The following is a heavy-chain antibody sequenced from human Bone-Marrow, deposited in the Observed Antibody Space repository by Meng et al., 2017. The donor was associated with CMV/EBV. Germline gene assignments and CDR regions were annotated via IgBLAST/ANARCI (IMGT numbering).Heavy chain of an antibody. CDR3: ARGDIVVVPAALPPYYFDY. V-gene: IGHV3-21*01. CDR2: ISSSSSYI. J-gene: IGHJ4*02. CDR1: GFTFSSYS. Sequence: GESLKISCAASGFTFSSYSMNWVRQAPGKGLEWVSSISSSSSYIYYADSVKGRFTISRDNAKNSLYLQMNSLRAEDTAVYYCARGDIVVVPAALPPYYFDYWGQGTLVTVSS. D-gene: IGHD2-2*02.